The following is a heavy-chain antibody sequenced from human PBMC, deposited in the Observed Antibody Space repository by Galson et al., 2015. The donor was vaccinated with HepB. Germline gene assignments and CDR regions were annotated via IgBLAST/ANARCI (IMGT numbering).Heavy chain of an antibody. CDR3: ARVGRVTRGSQWGRDPPYDRYGVDV. J-gene: IGHJ6*02. D-gene: IGHD5-12*01. Sequence: SVKVSCKGSGYAFPSYGISWVRQAPGQGLEWMGWISGHNGYTNYAQKFQGRVTMTTDTSTKTAYMELRSLRSDDTAVYYCARVGRVTRGSQWGRDPPYDRYGVDVWGQGTTVIVSS. CDR2: ISGHNGYT. CDR1: GYAFPSYG. V-gene: IGHV1-18*01.